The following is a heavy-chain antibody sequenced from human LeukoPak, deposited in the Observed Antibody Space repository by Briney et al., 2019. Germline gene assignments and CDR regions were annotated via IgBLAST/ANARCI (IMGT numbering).Heavy chain of an antibody. J-gene: IGHJ6*02. Sequence: SETLSLTCTVSGGSISRSSYYWGWIRQPPGKGLEWIGIIYYSGTTYCNPSLKSRVTISVDTSKNQFSLKLSSVTAADTAVYYCAMVTHYYGMDVWGQGTTVTVS. CDR3: AMVTHYYGMDV. CDR2: IYYSGTT. D-gene: IGHD5-18*01. V-gene: IGHV4-39*01. CDR1: GGSISRSSYY.